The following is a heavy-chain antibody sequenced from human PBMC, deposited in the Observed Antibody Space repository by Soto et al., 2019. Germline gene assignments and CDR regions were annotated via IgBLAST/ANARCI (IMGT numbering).Heavy chain of an antibody. Sequence: QLHLVQSGAVVKKPGASVTVSCSASGYPVTAYYMHWVRQAPGRGLEWMGGINPATGASKYTQTFQGRFTMTRDTSTSTVFMELSGLTSEDTAGFYGARGGGVGVAGSAAFDMWGQGTLVTVSS. CDR2: INPATGAS. D-gene: IGHD3-3*01. CDR3: ARGGGVGVAGSAAFDM. CDR1: GYPVTAYY. V-gene: IGHV1-2*02. J-gene: IGHJ3*02.